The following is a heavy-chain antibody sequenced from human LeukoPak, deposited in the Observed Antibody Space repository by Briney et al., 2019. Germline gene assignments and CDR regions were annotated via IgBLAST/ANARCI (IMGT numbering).Heavy chain of an antibody. D-gene: IGHD1-1*01. V-gene: IGHV4-34*01. CDR3: AREGWNDADYYYYYGMDV. CDR1: GGSFSGYY. CDR2: INHSGST. J-gene: IGHJ6*02. Sequence: SETLSLTCAVYGGSFSGYYWSWIRQPPGKGLEWIGEINHSGSTNYNPSLKSRVTISVDTSKNQFSLKLSSVTAADTAVYYCAREGWNDADYYYYYGMDVWGQGTTVTVSS.